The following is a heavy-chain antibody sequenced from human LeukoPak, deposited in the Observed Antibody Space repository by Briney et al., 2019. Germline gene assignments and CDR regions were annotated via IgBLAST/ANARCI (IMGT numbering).Heavy chain of an antibody. Sequence: GGSLRLSCAASGFTFSSYEMNWVRQAPGKGLEWVSYISSSGSTIYYADSVKGRFTISRDNAKNSLYLQMNSLRAEDTAVYYCARASAEIYYYYMDVWGKGTTVTISS. CDR1: GFTFSSYE. CDR2: ISSSGSTI. D-gene: IGHD5-24*01. J-gene: IGHJ6*03. V-gene: IGHV3-48*03. CDR3: ARASAEIYYYYMDV.